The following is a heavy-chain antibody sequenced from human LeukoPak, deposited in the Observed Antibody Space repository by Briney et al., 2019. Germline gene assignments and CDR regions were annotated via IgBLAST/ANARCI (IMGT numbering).Heavy chain of an antibody. CDR2: IYPGDSDT. V-gene: IGHV5-51*01. Sequence: GESLKISCKGSGHSFTSYWIGWVRQMPGKGLEWMGIIYPGDSDTRYSPSFQGQVTISADKSISTAYLQWSSLKASDIAMYYCARHVSTREYINWFDPWGQGTLVTVSS. D-gene: IGHD6-6*01. CDR3: ARHVSTREYINWFDP. CDR1: GHSFTSYW. J-gene: IGHJ5*02.